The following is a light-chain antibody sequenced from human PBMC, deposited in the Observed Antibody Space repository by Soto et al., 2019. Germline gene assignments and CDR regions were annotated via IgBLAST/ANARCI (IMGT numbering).Light chain of an antibody. CDR1: QSLLHRNGYNY. CDR2: LGS. Sequence: DIVMTQSPLSLPVTPGEPASISCRSSQSLLHRNGYNYLDWYLQKPGQSPQLLIYLGSNRASGVPDRLSGSGSGTDFTLKISRVGAEDVGVYYCMQALQIPHTFGQGNKLEIK. J-gene: IGKJ2*01. V-gene: IGKV2-28*01. CDR3: MQALQIPHT.